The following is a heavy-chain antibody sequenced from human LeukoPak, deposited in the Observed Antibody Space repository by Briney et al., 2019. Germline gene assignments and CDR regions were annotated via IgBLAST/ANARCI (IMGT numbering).Heavy chain of an antibody. CDR1: GFTFRSFE. CDR3: ARVAAGYYGVDV. D-gene: IGHD6-19*01. Sequence: GGSLRLSCAASGFTFRSFEINWVRQAPGKGLEWVSYVSSSGSTIYYADSLKGRFTVSRDNAKNSLYLQMNSLRAEDTAVYYCARVAAGYYGVDVWGKGTTVSVSS. CDR2: VSSSGSTI. V-gene: IGHV3-48*03. J-gene: IGHJ6*04.